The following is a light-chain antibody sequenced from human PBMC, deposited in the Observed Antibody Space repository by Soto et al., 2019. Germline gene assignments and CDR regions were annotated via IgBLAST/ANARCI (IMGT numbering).Light chain of an antibody. J-gene: IGKJ4*01. V-gene: IGKV3-11*01. CDR3: QQRFLT. CDR1: HSVSNY. Sequence: EIVLTQSPATLSLSPGERATLSCRASHSVSNYLAWYQQRPGQAPRLLIYDASNRSAGIPARFSGSGSGTDFTLTSSSLEPEDFAVYYCQQRFLTFGGGTRVEIK. CDR2: DAS.